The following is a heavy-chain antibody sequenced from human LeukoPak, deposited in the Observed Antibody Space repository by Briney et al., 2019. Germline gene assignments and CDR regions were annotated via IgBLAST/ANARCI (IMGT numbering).Heavy chain of an antibody. V-gene: IGHV1-69*13. Sequence: GASVKVSCKASGGTFSSYTISWVRQAPGQGLEWMGGIIPIFGTANYAQKFQGRVTITADESTSTAYMELSSLRSEDTAVYYCASLPNYDSLPGTGTNWGQGTLVTVSS. D-gene: IGHD3-22*01. J-gene: IGHJ4*02. CDR3: ASLPNYDSLPGTGTN. CDR2: IIPIFGTA. CDR1: GGTFSSYT.